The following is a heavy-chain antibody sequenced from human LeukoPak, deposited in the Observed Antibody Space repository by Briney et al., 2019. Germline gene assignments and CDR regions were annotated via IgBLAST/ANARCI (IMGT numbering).Heavy chain of an antibody. CDR3: ARAVPTRGYSYGWIDY. CDR1: GGTFINYA. Sequence: ASVNVSFKASGGTFINYAISWVRQAPGQGGEWMGGIIPIFGTANYTQKFQGRVTITADESTSTAYMDLSSLRSEDTAVYYCARAVPTRGYSYGWIDYWGQGTLVTVSS. J-gene: IGHJ4*02. CDR2: IIPIFGTA. D-gene: IGHD5-18*01. V-gene: IGHV1-69*01.